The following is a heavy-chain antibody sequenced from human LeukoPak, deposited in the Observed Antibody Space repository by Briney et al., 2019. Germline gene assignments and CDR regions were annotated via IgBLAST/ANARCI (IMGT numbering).Heavy chain of an antibody. CDR2: ISYDGSNK. V-gene: IGHV3-30*18. CDR1: QFTFSSYG. Sequence: PGGSLRLSCAASQFTFSSYGMHWVRQAPGKGLEWVAVISYDGSNKYYADSVKGRFTISRDNSKNTLYLQMNSLRAEDTAVYYCAKLASPDTTGAFDIWGQGTMVTVSS. D-gene: IGHD1-1*01. CDR3: AKLASPDTTGAFDI. J-gene: IGHJ3*02.